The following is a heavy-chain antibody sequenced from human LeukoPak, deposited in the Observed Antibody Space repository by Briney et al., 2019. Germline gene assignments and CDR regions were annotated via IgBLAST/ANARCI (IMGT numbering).Heavy chain of an antibody. CDR2: INHSGST. CDR3: ARQYYDILTGYSYYFDY. Sequence: SETLSLTCAVYGGSFSGYYWSWIRQPPGKGLEWIGEINHSGSTNYNPSLRSRVTISVDTSKNQFSLRLSSVTAADTAVYYCARQYYDILTGYSYYFDYWRQGTLVTVSS. V-gene: IGHV4-34*01. CDR1: GGSFSGYY. J-gene: IGHJ4*02. D-gene: IGHD3-9*01.